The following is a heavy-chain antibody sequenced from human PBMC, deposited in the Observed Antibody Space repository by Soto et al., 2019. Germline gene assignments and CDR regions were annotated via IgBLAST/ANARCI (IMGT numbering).Heavy chain of an antibody. J-gene: IGHJ6*02. CDR3: ARVGSCSSTSCYTGNYYYYGMDV. Sequence: ASVKVSCKASGYTFTSYAMHWVRQAPGQRLEWMGWINAGNGNTKYSQKFQGRVTITRDTSASTAYMELSSLRSEDAAVYYCARVGSCSSTSCYTGNYYYYGMDVWGQGTTVTGSS. D-gene: IGHD2-2*02. V-gene: IGHV1-3*01. CDR2: INAGNGNT. CDR1: GYTFTSYA.